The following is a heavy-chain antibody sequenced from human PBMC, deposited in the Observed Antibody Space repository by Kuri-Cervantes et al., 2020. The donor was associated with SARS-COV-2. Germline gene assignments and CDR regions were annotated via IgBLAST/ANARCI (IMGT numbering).Heavy chain of an antibody. CDR1: GFTFSSYA. CDR2: ISGSGGST. CDR3: ARVSVAAAEIYYYYYGMDV. Sequence: GESLKISCAASGFTFSSYAMSWVRQAPGKGLEWVSAISGSGGSTYYADSVKGRFTISRDSSKNTLYLQMNSLRAEDTAVYYCARVSVAAAEIYYYYYGMDVWGQGTTVTVSS. J-gene: IGHJ6*02. V-gene: IGHV3-23*01. D-gene: IGHD6-13*01.